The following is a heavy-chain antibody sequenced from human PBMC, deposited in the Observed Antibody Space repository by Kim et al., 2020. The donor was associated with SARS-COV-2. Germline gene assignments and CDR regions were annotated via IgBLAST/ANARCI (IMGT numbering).Heavy chain of an antibody. J-gene: IGHJ6*02. Sequence: GGSLRLSCEASGFTISASPMYWVRQASGKGLEWIGRIRSKANGYATVYAAAMKGRVTVSRDDSKNVTFLQMTSLKTEDTAVYYCASTSKLFSYYAMDIWGQGTTVTVSS. CDR2: IRSKANGYAT. CDR1: GFTISASP. V-gene: IGHV3-73*01. CDR3: ASTSKLFSYYAMDI.